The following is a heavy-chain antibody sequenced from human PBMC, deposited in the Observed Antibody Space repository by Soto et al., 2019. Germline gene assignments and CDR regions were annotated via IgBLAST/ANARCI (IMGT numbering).Heavy chain of an antibody. J-gene: IGHJ3*02. Sequence: SETLSLTCTVSGGSISTYYWSWIRQPPGKGLEWIGYIYYSGSTNYSPSLKSRVSISVDTSKNPFSLKLRSLTAADTAVYYCATVSHTANFVGAFDIWGQGTMVT. D-gene: IGHD5-18*01. CDR2: IYYSGST. V-gene: IGHV4-59*01. CDR1: GGSISTYY. CDR3: ATVSHTANFVGAFDI.